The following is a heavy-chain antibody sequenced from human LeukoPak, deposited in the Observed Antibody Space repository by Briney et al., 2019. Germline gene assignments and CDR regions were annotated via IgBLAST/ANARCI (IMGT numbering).Heavy chain of an antibody. Sequence: SETLSLTCAVYGGSFSGYYWSWIRQPPGKGLEWIGEINHSGSTNYNPSLKSRVTISVDTSKNQFSLKLSPVTAADTAVYYCARYVFDLRAFDIWGQGTMVTVSS. CDR1: GGSFSGYY. CDR3: ARYVFDLRAFDI. V-gene: IGHV4-34*01. CDR2: INHSGST. J-gene: IGHJ3*02. D-gene: IGHD3-16*01.